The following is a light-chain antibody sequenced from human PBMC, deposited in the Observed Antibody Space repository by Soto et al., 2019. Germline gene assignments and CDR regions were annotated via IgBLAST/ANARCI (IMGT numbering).Light chain of an antibody. Sequence: IQLTQSPSSLSAPIRDTVSITSRASQGIATGLAWYQHKPGAPPRLLIYDASILQRRVPSRCSGSGCRTHFIHTTRTLHPADYSTQQYKRYHSTFGQGTRLDIK. CDR2: DAS. J-gene: IGKJ5*01. CDR1: QGIATG. V-gene: IGKV1-13*02. CDR3: KRYHST.